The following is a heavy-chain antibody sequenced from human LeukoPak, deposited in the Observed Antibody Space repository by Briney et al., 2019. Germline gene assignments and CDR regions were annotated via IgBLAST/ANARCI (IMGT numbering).Heavy chain of an antibody. Sequence: ASVKVSCKASGYTFTGYYMHWVRQAPGQGLEWMGWISAYNGNTNYAQKLQGRVTMTTDTSTSTAYMELRSLRSDDTAVYYCARVRGATPFDYWAREPWSPSPQ. V-gene: IGHV1-18*04. CDR2: ISAYNGNT. CDR1: GYTFTGYY. J-gene: IGHJ4*02. CDR3: ARVRGATPFDY. D-gene: IGHD1-26*01.